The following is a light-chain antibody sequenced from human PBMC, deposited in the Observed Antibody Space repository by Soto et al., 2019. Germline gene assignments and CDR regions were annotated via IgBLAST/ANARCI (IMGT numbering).Light chain of an antibody. V-gene: IGKV3-20*01. Sequence: IVLTQSPGTLSLSPGERATLSCRASQSVTSYLAWYQQKPGQAPRLLIYGASFRATDVPDRFTGGGSGTDFTLTNSRLEPEDYAVYYCQQYGRARLTFGGGTKVEIK. J-gene: IGKJ4*01. CDR3: QQYGRARLT. CDR2: GAS. CDR1: QSVTSY.